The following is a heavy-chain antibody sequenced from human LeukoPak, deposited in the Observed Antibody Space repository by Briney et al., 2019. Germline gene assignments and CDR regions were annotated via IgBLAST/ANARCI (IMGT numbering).Heavy chain of an antibody. CDR2: IYYSGST. V-gene: IGHV4-59*01. Sequence: SETLSFTCTVSGGSISSYYWSWIRQPPGKGLEWIGYIYYSGSTNYNPSLKSRVTISVDTSKNQFSLKLSSVTAADTAVYYCARDSGSYAFDYWGQGTLVTVSS. CDR3: ARDSGSYAFDY. D-gene: IGHD1-26*01. CDR1: GGSISSYY. J-gene: IGHJ4*02.